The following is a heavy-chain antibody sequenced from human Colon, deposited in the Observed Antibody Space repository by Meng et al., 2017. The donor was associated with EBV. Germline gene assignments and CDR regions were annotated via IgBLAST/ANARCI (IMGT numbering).Heavy chain of an antibody. CDR3: ARDRGGF. CDR1: GFTLRSYD. CDR2: ISTDGNNK. V-gene: IGHV3-30-3*01. Sequence: HVYLLVSGGGVAQSGRSLRLSCVASGFTLRSYDMHWVRQAPGKGPEWVAVISTDGNNKDYVDSVRGRFTISRDNSKNTVHLQMDSLRPEDTAVYYCARDRGGFWGQGTLVTVSS. J-gene: IGHJ4*02. D-gene: IGHD3-10*01.